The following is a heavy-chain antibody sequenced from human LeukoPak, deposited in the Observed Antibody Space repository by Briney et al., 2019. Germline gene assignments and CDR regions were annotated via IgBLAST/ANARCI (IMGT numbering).Heavy chain of an antibody. CDR2: INDSGST. J-gene: IGHJ3*02. Sequence: SETLSLTCAVYGGSLSGYYWSWIRQSPGKGLEWIGEINDSGSTNYNPSLKSRVTISVDTSKNQFSLKLSSVTAADTAVYYCARHSSSWHRDAFDIWGQGTMVTVSS. CDR3: ARHSSSWHRDAFDI. V-gene: IGHV4-34*01. CDR1: GGSLSGYY. D-gene: IGHD6-13*01.